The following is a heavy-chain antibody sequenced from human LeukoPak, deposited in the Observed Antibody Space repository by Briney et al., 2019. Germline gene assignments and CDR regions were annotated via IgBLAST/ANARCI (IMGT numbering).Heavy chain of an antibody. J-gene: IGHJ6*03. CDR2: INHSGST. CDR3: ARLRYFDPGYYMDV. D-gene: IGHD3-9*01. V-gene: IGHV4-34*01. CDR1: GGSFSGYY. Sequence: SETLSLTCAVYGGSFSGYYWSWIRQPPGKGLEWIGEINHSGSTNYNPSLKSRVTISVDTSKNQFSLKLSSVTAADTAVYYCARLRYFDPGYYMDVWGKGTTVTVSS.